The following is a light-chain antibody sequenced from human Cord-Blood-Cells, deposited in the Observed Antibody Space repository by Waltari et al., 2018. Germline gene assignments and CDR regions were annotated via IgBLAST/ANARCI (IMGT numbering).Light chain of an antibody. V-gene: IGLV1-40*01. CDR3: QSYDSSLSGVV. CDR2: GNS. CDR1: SSNIGAGYA. Sequence: QSVLTQPPSVSGAPGQRVTISCTGSSSNIGAGYAVHWYQQLPGTAPKSLIYGNSNRPSGVPDRFSGSKSGTSASLAITGLQAEDEADYYCQSYDSSLSGVVFGGGTKLTVL. J-gene: IGLJ2*01.